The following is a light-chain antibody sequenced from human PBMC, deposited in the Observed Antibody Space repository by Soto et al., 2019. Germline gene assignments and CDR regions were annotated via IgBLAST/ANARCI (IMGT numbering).Light chain of an antibody. CDR1: SSNIGAGYD. Sequence: QSVLTQPPSVSGAPGQRVTISCTGSSSNIGAGYDVHWYQQLPGTAPKLLICGNSNRPSGVPDRFSGSKPGTSASLAITGLHAEDEADYYCQSYDSSLSGYVFGTGTKVTVL. CDR2: GNS. CDR3: QSYDSSLSGYV. V-gene: IGLV1-40*01. J-gene: IGLJ1*01.